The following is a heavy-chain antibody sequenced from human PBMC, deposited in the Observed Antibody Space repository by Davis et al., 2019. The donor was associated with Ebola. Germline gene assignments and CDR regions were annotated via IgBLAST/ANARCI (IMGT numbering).Heavy chain of an antibody. CDR2: ISGSGGST. D-gene: IGHD5-24*01. J-gene: IGHJ6*02. CDR1: GFTFSSYA. Sequence: GESLKISCAASGFTFSSYAMSWVRQAPGKGLEWVSAISGSGGSTYYADSVKGRFTISRDNSKNTLYLQMNSLRAEDTAVYYCARDQFVDYYGMDVWGQGTTVTVSS. V-gene: IGHV3-23*01. CDR3: ARDQFVDYYGMDV.